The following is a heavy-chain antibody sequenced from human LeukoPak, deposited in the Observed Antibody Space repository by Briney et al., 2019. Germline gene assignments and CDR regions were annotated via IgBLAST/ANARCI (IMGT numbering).Heavy chain of an antibody. CDR2: MNPNSGNT. D-gene: IGHD3-10*01. V-gene: IGHV1-8*01. CDR3: ARKYLYGSGKPHFDY. J-gene: IGHJ4*02. Sequence: ASVKVSFKASGYTFTSYDINWVRQATGQGLEWLGWMNPNSGNTGYAQKFQGRVTMTRNTSISTAYMELSSLRSDDMAVYYCARKYLYGSGKPHFDYWGQGTLVTVSS. CDR1: GYTFTSYD.